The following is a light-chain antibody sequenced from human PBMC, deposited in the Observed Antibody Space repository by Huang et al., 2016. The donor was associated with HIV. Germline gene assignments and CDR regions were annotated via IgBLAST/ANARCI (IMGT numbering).Light chain of an antibody. Sequence: EIVLTQSPVPLSLAPGDRATLSCRASQSIGTYLAWYQQKSGQAPRLLIYDVSNRAAGFPARFSASGSETDFTLTIASLEPDDFAIYHCQQRSKWPLTFGGGTKVEMK. CDR2: DVS. V-gene: IGKV3-11*01. CDR1: QSIGTY. CDR3: QQRSKWPLT. J-gene: IGKJ4*01.